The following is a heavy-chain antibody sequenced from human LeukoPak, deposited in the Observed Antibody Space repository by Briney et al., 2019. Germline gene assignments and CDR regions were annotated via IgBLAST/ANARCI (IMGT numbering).Heavy chain of an antibody. Sequence: GGSLRLSCAASGFTFDDYTMHWVRQAPGKGLEWVSLISWDGGSTYYADSVKGRFTISRDNSKNTLYLQMISLRAEDTAVYYCARGQFRLSDYDSSGFDYWGQGTLVTVSS. D-gene: IGHD3-22*01. CDR1: GFTFDDYT. V-gene: IGHV3-43*01. J-gene: IGHJ4*02. CDR2: ISWDGGST. CDR3: ARGQFRLSDYDSSGFDY.